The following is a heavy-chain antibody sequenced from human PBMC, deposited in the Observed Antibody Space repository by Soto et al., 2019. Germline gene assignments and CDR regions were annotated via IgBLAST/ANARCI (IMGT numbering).Heavy chain of an antibody. Sequence: SETLSLTCTVSGGSINDHYVSWIRQPPGQGLEWIGYIYYSGSTNYSPSLKSRVTISVDTSKNQFSLKLSSLTAADTAIYYCARANWYFDYWGQGTLVTVSS. J-gene: IGHJ4*02. D-gene: IGHD7-27*01. CDR3: ARANWYFDY. CDR2: IYYSGST. CDR1: GGSINDHY. V-gene: IGHV4-59*11.